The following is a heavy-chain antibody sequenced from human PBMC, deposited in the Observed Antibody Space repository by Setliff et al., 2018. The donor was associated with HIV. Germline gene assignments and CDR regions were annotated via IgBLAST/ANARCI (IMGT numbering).Heavy chain of an antibody. J-gene: IGHJ5*01. CDR2: RYTTGST. D-gene: IGHD6-13*01. V-gene: IGHV4-61*09. CDR1: GGSVSSGSYY. Sequence: SETLSLTCTVSGGSVSSGSYYWSWIRQPAGRGLEWIGHRYTTGSTSYNPSLKSRVTISVDTSKNQFSLRLSSVTAADTAVYYCARGYSSSWYDSWGQGTLVTVSS. CDR3: ARGYSSSWYDS.